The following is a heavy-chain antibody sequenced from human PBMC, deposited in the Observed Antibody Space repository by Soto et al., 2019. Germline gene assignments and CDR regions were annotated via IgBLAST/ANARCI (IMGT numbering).Heavy chain of an antibody. D-gene: IGHD2-21*02. CDR3: ARERVCGGDCYPYYYYGMDV. CDR2: IGTSSSFT. V-gene: IGHV3-11*06. CDR1: GFTFSSYA. J-gene: IGHJ6*02. Sequence: GGSMRLSCAASGFTFSSYAMSWIRQAPGKGLEWVSYIGTSSSFTNYADSVKGRFTISRDNAKNSLYLQMNSLRAEDTAVYYCARERVCGGDCYPYYYYGMDVWGQGTTVTVSS.